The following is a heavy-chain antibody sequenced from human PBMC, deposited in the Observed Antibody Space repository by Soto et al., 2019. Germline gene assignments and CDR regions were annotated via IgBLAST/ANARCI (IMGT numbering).Heavy chain of an antibody. CDR2: IYHSGST. J-gene: IGHJ4*02. D-gene: IGHD6-13*01. CDR3: ARGETQQQRDY. V-gene: IGHV4-4*02. Sequence: QVQLQESGPGLVKPSGTLSLTCAVSGDSITSDKWWSWIRQPPGKGLQWIGEIYHSGSTKYNPSLKSRVIISVDKSQNQFSLKLSSVTAADTAVYYCARGETQQQRDYWGQGTLVTVSS. CDR1: GDSITSDKW.